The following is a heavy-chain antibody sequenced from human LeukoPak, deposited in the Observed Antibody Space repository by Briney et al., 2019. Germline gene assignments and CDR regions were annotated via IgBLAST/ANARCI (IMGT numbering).Heavy chain of an antibody. Sequence: PRGSLRLSCAASGFTFSSYAMSWVRQAPGKGLEWVSAISGSGGSTYYADSVKGRFTISRDNSKNTLYLQMNSLRAEDTAVYYCAKDPESGDYGDYYWFDPWGQGTLVTVSS. J-gene: IGHJ5*02. CDR3: AKDPESGDYGDYYWFDP. CDR2: ISGSGGST. V-gene: IGHV3-23*01. D-gene: IGHD4-17*01. CDR1: GFTFSSYA.